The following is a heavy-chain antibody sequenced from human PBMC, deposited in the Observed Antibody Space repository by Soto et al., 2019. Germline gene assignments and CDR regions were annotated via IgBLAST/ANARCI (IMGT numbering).Heavy chain of an antibody. J-gene: IGHJ3*02. Sequence: QVQLVESGGGVVQPGRSLRLSCAASGFTFSSYGMHWVRQAPGKGLEWVAVISYDGSNKYYADSVKGRFTISRDNSKNTLYLRMNSLRAEDTAVYYCAKDRRYYGSDDAFDIWGQGTMVTVSS. CDR2: ISYDGSNK. V-gene: IGHV3-30*18. CDR3: AKDRRYYGSDDAFDI. D-gene: IGHD3-10*01. CDR1: GFTFSSYG.